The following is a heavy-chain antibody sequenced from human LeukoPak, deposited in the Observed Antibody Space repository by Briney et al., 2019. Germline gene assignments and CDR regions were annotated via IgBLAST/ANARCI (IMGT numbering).Heavy chain of an antibody. J-gene: IGHJ5*02. Sequence: GGSLRLSCAASGFTFSSYWMSWVRQAPGKGLEWVANIKQDGSEKYYVDSVKGRFTISRDNAKNSLYLQMNSLRAEDTAVYYCVGAKNGGNFSPWGQGTLVTVSS. CDR1: GFTFSSYW. CDR3: VGAKNGGNFSP. V-gene: IGHV3-7*01. CDR2: IKQDGSEK. D-gene: IGHD4-23*01.